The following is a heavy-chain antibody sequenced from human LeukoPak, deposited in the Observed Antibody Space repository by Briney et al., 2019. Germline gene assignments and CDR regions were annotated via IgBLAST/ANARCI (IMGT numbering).Heavy chain of an antibody. D-gene: IGHD1-26*01. Sequence: SETLSLTCAVYGGSFSGYYWSWIRQPLGKGLEWIGEINHSGSTNYNPSLKSRVTISVDTSKNQFSLKLSSVTAADTAVYYCARENSGSYSNWFDPWGQGTLVTVSS. CDR3: ARENSGSYSNWFDP. J-gene: IGHJ5*02. CDR2: INHSGST. V-gene: IGHV4-34*01. CDR1: GGSFSGYY.